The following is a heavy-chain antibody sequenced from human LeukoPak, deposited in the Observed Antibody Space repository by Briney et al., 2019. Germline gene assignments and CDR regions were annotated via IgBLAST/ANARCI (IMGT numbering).Heavy chain of an antibody. J-gene: IGHJ6*02. D-gene: IGHD3-10*01. CDR1: GFTFSSYW. V-gene: IGHV3-7*01. CDR3: ARDRLWSYGMDV. CDR2: IKQDGSEK. Sequence: PGGSLRLSCAASGFTFSSYWMSWVRRAPGKGLEWVANIKQDGSEKYYVDSVKGRFTISRDNSKHTLYLQMNSLRAEDTAVYYCARDRLWSYGMDVWGQGTTVTVSS.